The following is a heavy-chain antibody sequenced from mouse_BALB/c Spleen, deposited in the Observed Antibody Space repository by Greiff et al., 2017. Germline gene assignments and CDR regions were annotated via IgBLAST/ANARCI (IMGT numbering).Heavy chain of an antibody. Sequence: EVMLVESGGGLVKPGGSLKLSCAASGFTFSSYAMSWVRQTPEKRLEWVATISSGGSYTYYPDSVKGRFPISRDNAKNTLYLQMSSLRSEDTAMYYCARAYDKDYFDYWGQGTTLTVSS. CDR1: GFTFSSYA. V-gene: IGHV5-9-1*01. CDR2: ISSGGSYT. CDR3: ARAYDKDYFDY. J-gene: IGHJ2*01. D-gene: IGHD2-3*01.